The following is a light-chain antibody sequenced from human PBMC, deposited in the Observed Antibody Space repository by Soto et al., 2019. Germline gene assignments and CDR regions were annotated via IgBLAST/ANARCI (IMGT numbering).Light chain of an antibody. J-gene: IGKJ2*01. CDR2: DAS. Sequence: EIVLTQSPAPLSLSPGERATLSCRASQSVSSYLAWYQQKPGQAPRLLIYDASNRATGIPARFSGSGSGTDFTLTISSLEPEDFAVYYCQQRSTWPPTFGQGTKLEIK. CDR1: QSVSSY. CDR3: QQRSTWPPT. V-gene: IGKV3-11*01.